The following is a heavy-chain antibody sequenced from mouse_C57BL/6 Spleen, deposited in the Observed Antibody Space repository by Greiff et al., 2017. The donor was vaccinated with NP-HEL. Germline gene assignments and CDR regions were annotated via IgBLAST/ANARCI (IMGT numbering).Heavy chain of an antibody. J-gene: IGHJ3*01. CDR1: GFTFSDYG. CDR3: AREGDYSKGFAY. V-gene: IGHV5-17*01. D-gene: IGHD2-5*01. Sequence: EVQRVESGGGLVKPGGSLKLSCAASGFTFSDYGMHWVRQAPEKGLEWVAYISSGSSTNYYADTVKGRFNISRDNAKNTLFLQMTSLRSEDTAMYYCAREGDYSKGFAYWGQGTLVTVSA. CDR2: ISSGSSTN.